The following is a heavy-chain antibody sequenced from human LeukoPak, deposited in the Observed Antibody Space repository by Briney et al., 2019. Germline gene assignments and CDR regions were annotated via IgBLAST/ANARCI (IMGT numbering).Heavy chain of an antibody. CDR2: IYPGDSDT. Sequence: GESLKISCKGSGYSLTSYWIGWVRQMPGKGLVWMGIIYPGDSDTKYSPSFQGQATISADRSSNTAYLQWSSLKASDTAIYYCARHPITRYYDSSGYSAGGPDYWGQGTLVTVSS. J-gene: IGHJ4*02. V-gene: IGHV5-51*01. D-gene: IGHD3-22*01. CDR3: ARHPITRYYDSSGYSAGGPDY. CDR1: GYSLTSYW.